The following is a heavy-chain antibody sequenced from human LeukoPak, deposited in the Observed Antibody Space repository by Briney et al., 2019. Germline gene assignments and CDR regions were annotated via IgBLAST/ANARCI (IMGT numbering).Heavy chain of an antibody. J-gene: IGHJ4*02. CDR3: ARGGDIVVVVAATSLEPYYFDY. Sequence: SETLSLTCTVSGGSISSSSYYWGWIRQPPGKGLEWIGSIYYSGSTYYNPSLKSRVTISVDTSKNQFSLKLSSVTAADTAVYYCARGGDIVVVVAATSLEPYYFDYWGQGTLVTVSS. CDR1: GGSISSSSYY. D-gene: IGHD2-15*01. V-gene: IGHV4-39*01. CDR2: IYYSGST.